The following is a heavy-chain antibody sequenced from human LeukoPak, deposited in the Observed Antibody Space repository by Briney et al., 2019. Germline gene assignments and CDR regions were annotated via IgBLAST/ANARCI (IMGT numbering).Heavy chain of an antibody. Sequence: GGSLRLSCEVSGFTFSKYGMHWVRQAPGKGLEWVSTIRYDGSTEYYADSVRGRFTISRDNSGNTLFLQMNSLRAEDTAVYYCAKAYSQQWLVEYWYFDLWGRGTLVTVSS. V-gene: IGHV3-30*02. J-gene: IGHJ2*01. D-gene: IGHD6-19*01. CDR1: GFTFSKYG. CDR3: AKAYSQQWLVEYWYFDL. CDR2: IRYDGSTE.